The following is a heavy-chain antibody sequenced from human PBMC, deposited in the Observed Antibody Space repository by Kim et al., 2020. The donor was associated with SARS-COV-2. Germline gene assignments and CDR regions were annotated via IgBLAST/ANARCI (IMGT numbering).Heavy chain of an antibody. V-gene: IGHV3-9*01. CDR1: GFTFDDYA. D-gene: IGHD3-10*01. CDR3: AKGTGAYYYGSGSYPDY. CDR2: ISWNSGSI. J-gene: IGHJ4*02. Sequence: GGSLRLSCAASGFTFDDYAMHWVRQAPGKGLEWVSGISWNSGSIGYADSVKGRFTISRDNAKNSLYLQMNSLRAEDTALYYCAKGTGAYYYGSGSYPDYWGQGTLVTVSS.